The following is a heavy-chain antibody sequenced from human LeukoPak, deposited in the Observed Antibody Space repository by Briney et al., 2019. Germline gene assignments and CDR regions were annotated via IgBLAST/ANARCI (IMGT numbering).Heavy chain of an antibody. D-gene: IGHD3-10*01. V-gene: IGHV5-51*01. J-gene: IGHJ4*02. Sequence: GESLKISCKGSGYSFTSYWIGWVRQMPGKGLEWMGIIYPGDSDTRYSPSFQGQVTISADKSISTAYLQWSSLKASDTAMYYCARRGLYGSGSYRVYFDYWGQGTLVSVSS. CDR1: GYSFTSYW. CDR3: ARRGLYGSGSYRVYFDY. CDR2: IYPGDSDT.